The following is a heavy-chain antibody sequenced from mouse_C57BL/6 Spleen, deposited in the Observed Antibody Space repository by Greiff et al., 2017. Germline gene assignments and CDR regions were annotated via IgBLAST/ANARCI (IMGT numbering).Heavy chain of an antibody. V-gene: IGHV1-82*01. CDR2: IYPGDGDT. CDR3: AREGVYYDYDGYYFDY. J-gene: IGHJ2*01. D-gene: IGHD2-4*01. CDR1: GYAFSSSW. Sequence: VQLQQPGPELVKPGASVKISCKASGYAFSSSWMNWVKQRPGKGLEWIGRIYPGDGDTNYNGKFKGKATLTADKSSSTAYMQLSSLTSEDSAVYFCAREGVYYDYDGYYFDYWGQGTTLTVSS.